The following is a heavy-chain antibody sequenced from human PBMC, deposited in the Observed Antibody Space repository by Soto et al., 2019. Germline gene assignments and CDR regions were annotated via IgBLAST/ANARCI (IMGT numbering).Heavy chain of an antibody. D-gene: IGHD2-21*01. Sequence: QVQLVQSGAEVKKPGSSVKVSCKASGGTFSSYTISWVRQAPGQGLEWMGGILPTFGTADYAQKFQGRVTIPADESTSTGYMELSSRRSEDTALYYCARPSCGAACYYYGMDVWGQGTAVTVSS. CDR1: GGTFSSYT. CDR2: ILPTFGTA. V-gene: IGHV1-69*12. CDR3: ARPSCGAACYYYGMDV. J-gene: IGHJ6*02.